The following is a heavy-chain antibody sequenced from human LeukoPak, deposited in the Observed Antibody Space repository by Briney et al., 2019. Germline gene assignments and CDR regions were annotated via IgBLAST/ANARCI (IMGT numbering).Heavy chain of an antibody. V-gene: IGHV4-38-2*02. CDR3: ARGPPQYSGSYFDY. CDR1: GYSISSGYY. D-gene: IGHD1-26*01. Sequence: SETLSLTCTVSGYSISSGYYWGWIRQPPGKGLEWIGSIYHSGSTYYNPSLKSRVTISVDTSKNQFSLKLSSVTAADTAVYYCARGPPQYSGSYFDYWGQGTLVTVSS. CDR2: IYHSGST. J-gene: IGHJ4*02.